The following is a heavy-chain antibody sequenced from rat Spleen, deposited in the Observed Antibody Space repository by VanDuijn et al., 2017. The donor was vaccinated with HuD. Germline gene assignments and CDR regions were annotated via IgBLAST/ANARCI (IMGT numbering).Heavy chain of an antibody. D-gene: IGHD1-11*01. CDR1: GFTFSDYN. J-gene: IGHJ2*01. CDR2: ISYDGSST. Sequence: EVQLVESGGGLVQPGRSLKLSCAASGFTFSDYNMAWVRQAPKKGLEWVATISYDGSSTYYRYSVKGRFTISRDNAKSTLYLQMDSLRSEDTATYYCARIGYGGYDYFDYWGQGVMVTVSS. V-gene: IGHV5-7*01. CDR3: ARIGYGGYDYFDY.